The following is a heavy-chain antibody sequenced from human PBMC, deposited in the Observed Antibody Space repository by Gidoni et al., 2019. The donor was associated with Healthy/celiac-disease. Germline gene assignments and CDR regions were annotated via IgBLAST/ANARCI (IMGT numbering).Heavy chain of an antibody. CDR3: AKGGTGYSSGWYWYFDL. D-gene: IGHD6-19*01. Sequence: EVQLLESGGGLVQPGGSLRLSCAASGFTFTSYAMSWVRQAPGQGLEWVSAISGSGGSTYYADSVKGRFTISRDNSKNTLYLQMNSLRAEDTAVYYCAKGGTGYSSGWYWYFDLWGRGTLVTVSS. J-gene: IGHJ2*01. CDR2: ISGSGGST. V-gene: IGHV3-23*01. CDR1: GFTFTSYA.